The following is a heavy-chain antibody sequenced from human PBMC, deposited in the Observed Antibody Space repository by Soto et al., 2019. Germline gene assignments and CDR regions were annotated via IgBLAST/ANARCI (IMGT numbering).Heavy chain of an antibody. CDR1: GLTFGTYA. D-gene: IGHD1-1*01. Sequence: TVGSLRLSCVASGLTFGTYAIHWVRQAPGKGLQWVALISYEGSNTYYADSVKGRFTISRDNSKNTLYLEMNNLRPEDTAVYYCARVTPGNNLYYFSGLDVWGQGTSVTVSS. CDR3: ARVTPGNNLYYFSGLDV. V-gene: IGHV3-30-3*01. CDR2: ISYEGSNT. J-gene: IGHJ6*02.